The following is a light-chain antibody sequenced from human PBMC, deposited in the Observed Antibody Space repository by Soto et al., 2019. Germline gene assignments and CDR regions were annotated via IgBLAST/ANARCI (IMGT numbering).Light chain of an antibody. CDR1: QDVSDH. CDR3: QQYDDLPT. J-gene: IGKJ3*01. V-gene: IGKV1-33*01. Sequence: DIQLTQSPSSLSASVGDDVTIACQASQDVSDHLNWYQQKAGQAPKLLIYDDSNLEPGVPSRFSGSGSETYFTFTISGLQPEDFATYYCQQYDDLPTFGPGTKVDIK. CDR2: DDS.